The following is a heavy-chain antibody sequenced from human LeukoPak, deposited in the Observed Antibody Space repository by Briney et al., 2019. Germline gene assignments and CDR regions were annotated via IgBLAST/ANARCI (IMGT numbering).Heavy chain of an antibody. Sequence: PGGSLRLSCATSGFTLSSYSMNWVRQAPGKGLEWVPYISSGSTTIYYADSVKGRFTTSRDNAKNSLYLQMNSLRAEDTAVYYCARDVEQWLVRVYYFDYWGQGTLVTVSS. D-gene: IGHD6-19*01. CDR3: ARDVEQWLVRVYYFDY. V-gene: IGHV3-48*01. J-gene: IGHJ4*02. CDR1: GFTLSSYS. CDR2: ISSGSTTI.